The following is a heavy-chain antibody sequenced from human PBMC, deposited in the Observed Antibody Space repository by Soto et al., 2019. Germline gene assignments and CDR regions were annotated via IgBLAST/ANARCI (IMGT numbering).Heavy chain of an antibody. V-gene: IGHV3-33*01. J-gene: IGHJ4*02. CDR3: ARDRIAAAGSIDY. Sequence: GGSLRLSCAASGFTFSSYGMHWVRQAPGKGLEWVAVIWYDGSNKYYADSVKGRFTISRDNSKNTLYLQMNSLIAEDTAVYYCARDRIAAAGSIDYWGQGTLVTVSS. D-gene: IGHD6-13*01. CDR1: GFTFSSYG. CDR2: IWYDGSNK.